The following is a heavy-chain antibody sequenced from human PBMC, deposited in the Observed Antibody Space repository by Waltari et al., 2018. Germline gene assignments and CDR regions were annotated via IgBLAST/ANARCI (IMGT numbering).Heavy chain of an antibody. J-gene: IGHJ3*02. CDR2: ISGRGGST. CDR3: AKVKVPAAMDDAFDI. V-gene: IGHV3-23*01. Sequence: EVQLLESGGGLVQPGGSLRLSCAASGFTFSSYAMRWVRQAPGKGLEWVSAISGRGGSTYYADSVKGRCTISRDKSKNTLYLQMNSLRAEDTAVYYWAKVKVPAAMDDAFDIWGQGTMVTVSS. D-gene: IGHD2-2*01. CDR1: GFTFSSYA.